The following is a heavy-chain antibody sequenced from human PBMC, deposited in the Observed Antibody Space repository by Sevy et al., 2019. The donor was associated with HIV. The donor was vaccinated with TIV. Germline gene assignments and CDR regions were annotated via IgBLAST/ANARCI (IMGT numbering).Heavy chain of an antibody. CDR3: ARDRGEILSSAFDY. Sequence: GGSLRLSCAASGFSFSDYRMHWVRQAPGKGLEWVAVISYDGRNNKYNADSVKGRFTISRDNSKNTLYLQMNSLRAEDTAIYYCARDRGEILSSAFDYWGLGTLVTVSS. CDR1: GFSFSDYR. J-gene: IGHJ4*02. V-gene: IGHV3-30*03. CDR2: ISYDGRNNK. D-gene: IGHD3-16*01.